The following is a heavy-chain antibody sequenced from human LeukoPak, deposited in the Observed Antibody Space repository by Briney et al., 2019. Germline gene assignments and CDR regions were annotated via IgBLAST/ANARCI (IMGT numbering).Heavy chain of an antibody. CDR3: ARDQHSSGLRKYYFDY. Sequence: PGGSLRLSCAASGFTFSTHGMNWVRQAPGKGLEWVAIIWFDGSNKYYADSVKGRITISRDNSKNTLYLQMNSLRPEDTAVYYCARDQHSSGLRKYYFDYWGQGTLVTVST. CDR1: GFTFSTHG. J-gene: IGHJ4*02. V-gene: IGHV3-30*02. CDR2: IWFDGSNK. D-gene: IGHD3-22*01.